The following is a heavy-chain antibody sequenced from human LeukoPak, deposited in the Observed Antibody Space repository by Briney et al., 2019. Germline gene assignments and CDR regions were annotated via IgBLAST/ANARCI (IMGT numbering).Heavy chain of an antibody. CDR2: IYSSGST. Sequence: SETLSLTCTVSGGSISSYYWSWIRQPPGKGLEWIGYIYSSGSTNYNPSLKSRVTISVDTSKNQFSLELSSVTAADTAVYYCARVRFDYDSSGYYFDYWGQGTLVTVSS. CDR3: ARVRFDYDSSGYYFDY. D-gene: IGHD3-22*01. CDR1: GGSISSYY. J-gene: IGHJ4*02. V-gene: IGHV4-59*08.